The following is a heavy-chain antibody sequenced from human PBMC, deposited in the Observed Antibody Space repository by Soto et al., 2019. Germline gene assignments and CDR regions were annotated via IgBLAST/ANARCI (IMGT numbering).Heavy chain of an antibody. CDR2: IYYSGST. J-gene: IGHJ3*02. Sequence: PSETLSLTCTVSGGSISSYYWSWIRQPPGKGLEWIGYIYYSGSTNYNPSLKSRVTISVDTSKNQFSLKLSSVTAADTAVYYCARDAPRRDDFWSGYYTDDAFEIWGQGTMVTVSS. D-gene: IGHD3-3*01. V-gene: IGHV4-59*01. CDR1: GGSISSYY. CDR3: ARDAPRRDDFWSGYYTDDAFEI.